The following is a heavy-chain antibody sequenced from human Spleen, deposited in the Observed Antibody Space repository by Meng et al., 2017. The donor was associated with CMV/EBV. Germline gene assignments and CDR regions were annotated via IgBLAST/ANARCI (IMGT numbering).Heavy chain of an antibody. CDR1: SISSGGYY. CDR3: ARTGYSSGWYSGEGFDY. V-gene: IGHV4-31*02. CDR2: IYYSGST. J-gene: IGHJ4*02. D-gene: IGHD6-19*01. Sequence: SISSGGYYWRWIRQHPGKGLEWIGYIYYSGSTYYNPSLKSRVTISVDTSKNQFSLKLSSVTAADTAVYYCARTGYSSGWYSGEGFDYWGQGTLVTVSP.